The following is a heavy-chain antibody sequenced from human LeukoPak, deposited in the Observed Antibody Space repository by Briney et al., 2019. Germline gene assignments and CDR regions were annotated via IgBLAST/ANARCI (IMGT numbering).Heavy chain of an antibody. CDR2: VSYDGNDG. CDR3: AKLAWNDGSYYFDY. V-gene: IGHV3-30*18. Sequence: GGSLRLSCIGAGFNFSYYAIYWVRQAPGKGLEWVAVVSYDGNDGYYADSVKGRFSISRDNSQNTVTLQMNNLRADDAAIYYCAKLAWNDGSYYFDYWGQGTLVTVSS. D-gene: IGHD1-1*01. J-gene: IGHJ4*02. CDR1: GFNFSYYA.